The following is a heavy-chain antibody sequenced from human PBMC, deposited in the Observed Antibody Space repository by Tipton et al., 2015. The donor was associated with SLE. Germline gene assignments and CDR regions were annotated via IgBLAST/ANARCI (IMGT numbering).Heavy chain of an antibody. D-gene: IGHD6-13*01. J-gene: IGHJ4*02. CDR2: INPNGGGT. CDR3: AGSAGIALHDY. Sequence: QSGAEVKKPGASVKVSCKASDYMFVAFYLHWVRQAPGQGLEWVGRINPNGGGTSYARKFQGRVTMTSDTSISTAYMELSSLTSDDTAIYYCAGSAGIALHDYWGQGSLVTVSS. CDR1: DYMFVAFY. V-gene: IGHV1-2*06.